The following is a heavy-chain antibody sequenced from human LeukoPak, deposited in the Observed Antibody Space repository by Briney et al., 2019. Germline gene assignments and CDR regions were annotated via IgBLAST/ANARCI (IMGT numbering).Heavy chain of an antibody. V-gene: IGHV3-30*02. CDR2: IRYDGSNK. J-gene: IGHJ4*02. CDR3: AKNAVRGLPVLGN. D-gene: IGHD2-21*02. Sequence: GGSLRLSCAASGFTFSSYGMHWVRQAPGKGLEWVAFIRYDGSNKLYADSVKGRLTISRDNSKNTLYLQMNSLRGEDAAVYFCAKNAVRGLPVLGNWGQGTLVTVSS. CDR1: GFTFSSYG.